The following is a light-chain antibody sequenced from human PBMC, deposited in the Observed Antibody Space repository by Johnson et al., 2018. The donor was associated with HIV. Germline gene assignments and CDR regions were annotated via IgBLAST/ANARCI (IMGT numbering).Light chain of an antibody. CDR1: SSNIGNNY. V-gene: IGLV1-51*02. CDR3: VGWDSSLSGYV. Sequence: QSVLTQPPSVSAAPGQKVTISCSGSSSNIGNNYVSWYQQVPGTAPKLLIYENNKRPSGIPDRFSGSKSGTSATLGITGLQTGDEADYYCVGWDSSLSGYVFGTGTTVTVL. CDR2: ENN. J-gene: IGLJ1*01.